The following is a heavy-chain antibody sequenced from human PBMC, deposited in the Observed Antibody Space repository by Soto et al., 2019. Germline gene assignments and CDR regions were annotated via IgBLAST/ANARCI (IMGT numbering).Heavy chain of an antibody. V-gene: IGHV3-33*01. CDR2: IWYDGSNE. J-gene: IGHJ4*02. Sequence: QVQLVESGGGVVQPGRSLRLSCAASGFTFSNYGMHWVRQAPGTGLEWVAVIWYDGSNEYYGDSVKGRFTISRDNSKNTLYLQMNYLRAEDTAVYYCGFYCSSVSCPEGFYWGQGTLVTVSS. D-gene: IGHD2-2*01. CDR1: GFTFSNYG. CDR3: GFYCSSVSCPEGFY.